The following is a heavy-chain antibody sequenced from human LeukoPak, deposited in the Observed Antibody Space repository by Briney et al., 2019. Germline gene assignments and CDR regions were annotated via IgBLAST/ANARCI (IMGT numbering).Heavy chain of an antibody. Sequence: PSETLSLSCTVSRGSISSYYWSWIRQPPGKGLEWIGYIYYSGSTNYNPSLKSRVTISVDTSKNQFSLKLSSVTAADTAVYYCARVYFGDFPPGYYFDYWGQGTLVTVSS. CDR1: RGSISSYY. CDR2: IYYSGST. CDR3: ARVYFGDFPPGYYFDY. J-gene: IGHJ4*02. D-gene: IGHD2-21*01. V-gene: IGHV4-59*01.